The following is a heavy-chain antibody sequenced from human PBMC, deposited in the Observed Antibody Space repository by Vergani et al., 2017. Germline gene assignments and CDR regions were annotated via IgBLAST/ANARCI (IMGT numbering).Heavy chain of an antibody. Sequence: EVQLVETGGGLIQPGGSLRLSCAASGFTVSSNYMSWVRQAPGKGLEWVSSISSGSTYTFYADSVKDRFTISRDNAKSTLYLHMSSLRAEDTAIYYCARDGEKVGYRRHNYLDFWGQGTLVTVSS. D-gene: IGHD6-25*01. J-gene: IGHJ4*02. CDR1: GFTVSSNY. V-gene: IGHV3-21*06. CDR3: ARDGEKVGYRRHNYLDF. CDR2: ISSGSTYT.